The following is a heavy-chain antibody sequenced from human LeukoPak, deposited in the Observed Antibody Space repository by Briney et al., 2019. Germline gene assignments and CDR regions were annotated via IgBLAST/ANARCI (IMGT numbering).Heavy chain of an antibody. CDR1: GYTFTGYY. J-gene: IGHJ3*02. Sequence: ASVKVSCKASGYTFTGYYMHWVRQAPGQGLEWMGVSHPSGGGTSYAQKFQGRVTMTRDTSTSTVYMELSSLRSEDTAVYYRARDPYCRSASCRYGDAFDMWGQGTMVTVSS. CDR2: SHPSGGGT. V-gene: IGHV1-46*01. D-gene: IGHD2-2*01. CDR3: ARDPYCRSASCRYGDAFDM.